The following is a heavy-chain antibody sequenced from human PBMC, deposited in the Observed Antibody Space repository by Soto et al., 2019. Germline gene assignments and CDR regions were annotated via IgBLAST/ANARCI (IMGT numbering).Heavy chain of an antibody. J-gene: IGHJ4*02. CDR2: ISGSGSGA. Sequence: EVQLLESGGGLVEPGGSLRLSCAASGITFNNYALSWVRQAPGKGLEWVSGISGSGSGAYYADSVKGRFTISRDNSKNTLSLQMNSLRADDTAVYYCAKEHAGGISMITSYFDYWGRGNLVTVS. CDR3: AKEHAGGISMITSYFDY. D-gene: IGHD3-16*01. CDR1: GITFNNYA. V-gene: IGHV3-23*01.